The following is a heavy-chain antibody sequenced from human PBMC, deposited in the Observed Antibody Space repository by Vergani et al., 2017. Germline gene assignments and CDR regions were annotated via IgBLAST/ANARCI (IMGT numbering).Heavy chain of an antibody. CDR1: GFTFSSYW. Sequence: EVQLVESGGGLVQPGGSLRLSCAASGFTFSSYWMSWVRQAPGKGLEWVANIKQDGSEKYYVDSVKGRFTISRDNAKNSLYLQMNSLRAEDTAVYYCASSRTIFGVVIPYFDDWGQGTLVTVSS. CDR2: IKQDGSEK. CDR3: ASSRTIFGVVIPYFDD. J-gene: IGHJ4*02. V-gene: IGHV3-7*01. D-gene: IGHD3-3*01.